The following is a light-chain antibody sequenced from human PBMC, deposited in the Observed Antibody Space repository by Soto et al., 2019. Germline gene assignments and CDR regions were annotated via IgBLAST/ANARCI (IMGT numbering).Light chain of an antibody. CDR1: QSVSSY. CDR2: DAS. CDR3: QQRSSRPPMYT. Sequence: IVLTQSPATLSLSAWEGATLSWRASQSVSSYLVWYQQKPGQAPRLLLYDASKRATGIPARFSGSGSGTDFTLTISSLEPEDVAVYYCQQRSSRPPMYTFGQGTKVDIK. J-gene: IGKJ2*01. V-gene: IGKV3-11*01.